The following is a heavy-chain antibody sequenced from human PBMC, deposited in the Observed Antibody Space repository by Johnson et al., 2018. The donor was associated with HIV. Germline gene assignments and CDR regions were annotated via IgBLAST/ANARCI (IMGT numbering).Heavy chain of an antibody. Sequence: MQLVESGGGSVKPGGSLRLSCAASGITFSNAWMSWVRQAPGTGLEWVSAISGSGGRPYYADSVKGRFTISRDNSKNTLYLQMNSLRAEDTAVYYCAKEARRPAFDIWGQGTMVTVSS. CDR3: AKEARRPAFDI. V-gene: IGHV3-23*04. D-gene: IGHD6-6*01. CDR1: GITFSNAW. J-gene: IGHJ3*02. CDR2: ISGSGGRP.